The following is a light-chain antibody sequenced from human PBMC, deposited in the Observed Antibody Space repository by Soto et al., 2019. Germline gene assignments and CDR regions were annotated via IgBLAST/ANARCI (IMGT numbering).Light chain of an antibody. CDR1: QSVSSSY. CDR3: QQYNDWPRT. CDR2: GAS. Sequence: ELVMTQSPATLSLSPGERATLSCRASQSVSSSYLSWYQHKPGQAPRLLIYGASIRATGIPARFSGSGSGTAFTLTISSLQPEDFAVYYCQQYNDWPRTFGQGTKVDIK. V-gene: IGKV3D-7*01. J-gene: IGKJ1*01.